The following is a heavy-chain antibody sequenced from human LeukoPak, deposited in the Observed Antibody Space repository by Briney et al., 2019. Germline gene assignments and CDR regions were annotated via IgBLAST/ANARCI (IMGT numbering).Heavy chain of an antibody. CDR2: IYYGGST. CDR3: ARLSGYSSGHYYSDY. D-gene: IGHD3-22*01. Sequence: SETLSLTCTVSGGSISSDYWSWIRQPPGKGLEWIGYIYYGGSTNYNPSLKSRVTISVDTSKNQFSLKLSSVTAADTAVYYCARLSGYSSGHYYSDYWGQGTLVTVSS. CDR1: GGSISSDY. J-gene: IGHJ4*02. V-gene: IGHV4-59*01.